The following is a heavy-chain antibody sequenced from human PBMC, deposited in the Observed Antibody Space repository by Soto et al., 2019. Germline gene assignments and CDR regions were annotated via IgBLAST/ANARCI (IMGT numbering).Heavy chain of an antibody. D-gene: IGHD3-10*01. CDR1: GFIFSNYA. CDR3: ARDRWFGEFDY. Sequence: GGSLRLSCAASGFIFSNYAMSWVRQTPGKGLEWVSAISESGGSTFYAGSVRGRFTISRDNSKNTLYLQMNSLRAEDTAVYYCARDRWFGEFDYWGQGTLVTVSS. CDR2: ISESGGST. J-gene: IGHJ4*02. V-gene: IGHV3-23*01.